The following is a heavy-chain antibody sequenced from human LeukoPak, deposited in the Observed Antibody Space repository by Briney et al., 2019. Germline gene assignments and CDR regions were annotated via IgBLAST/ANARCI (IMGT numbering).Heavy chain of an antibody. D-gene: IGHD3-3*01. CDR3: ARAVGGSWSGYSAFDI. V-gene: IGHV4-30-4*08. CDR2: IYYSGST. J-gene: IGHJ3*02. CDR1: GGSISSGDYY. Sequence: SETLSLTCTVSGGSISSGDYYWSWIRQPPGKGLEWIGYIYYSGSTYYNPSLKSRVTISVDTSKNQFSLKLSSVTAADTAVYYCARAVGGSWSGYSAFDIWGQGTMVTVSS.